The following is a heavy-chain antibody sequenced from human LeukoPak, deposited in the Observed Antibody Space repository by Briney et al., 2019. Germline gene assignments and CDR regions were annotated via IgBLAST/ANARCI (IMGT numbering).Heavy chain of an antibody. CDR2: ISPSGTTI. Sequence: GGSLRLSCAASGFTFSDYFLSWVRQAPGKGLEWLSYISPSGTTIYYADSVRGRFAISRDNAKNSLYLQMNNLRAEDTALYYCARCAGAPQYYYYYYYMDVWGKGTTVTVSS. D-gene: IGHD1-26*01. J-gene: IGHJ6*03. CDR3: ARCAGAPQYYYYYYYMDV. V-gene: IGHV3-11*04. CDR1: GFTFSDYF.